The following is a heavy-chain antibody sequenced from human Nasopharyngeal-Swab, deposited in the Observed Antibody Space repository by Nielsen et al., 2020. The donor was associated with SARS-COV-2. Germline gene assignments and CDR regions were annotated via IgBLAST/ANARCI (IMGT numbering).Heavy chain of an antibody. V-gene: IGHV4-59*08. D-gene: IGHD3-16*01. CDR1: GGSISSYY. CDR2: IYYSGST. CDR3: ARGLGTDGLLYYYYCGMNV. Sequence: SETLSLTCTVSGGSISSYYWSWIRQPPGKGLEWIGYIYYSGSTNYNPSLKSRVTISVDTSKNQFSLKLSSVTAADTAVYYCARGLGTDGLLYYYYCGMNVWGQGTTVTVSS. J-gene: IGHJ6*02.